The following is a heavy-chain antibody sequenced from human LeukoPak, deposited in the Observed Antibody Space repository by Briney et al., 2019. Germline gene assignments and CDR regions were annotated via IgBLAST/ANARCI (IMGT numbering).Heavy chain of an antibody. CDR2: ISGSGGST. Sequence: QAGGSLRLSCAASGFTFNNYAMSWVRQAPGKGLEWVSAISGSGGSTYYADSVKGRFTISRDNSKNTLYLQMNSLRAEDTAVYYCAKDSSPTQSITIFGVHAGALTPSPVWGQGTMVTVSS. CDR3: AKDSSPTQSITIFGVHAGALTPSPV. CDR1: GFTFNNYA. J-gene: IGHJ3*01. D-gene: IGHD3-3*01. V-gene: IGHV3-23*01.